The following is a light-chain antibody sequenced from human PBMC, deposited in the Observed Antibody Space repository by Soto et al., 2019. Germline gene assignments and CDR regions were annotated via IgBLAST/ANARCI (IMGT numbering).Light chain of an antibody. J-gene: IGKJ1*01. Sequence: EIVLTQSPGTLSLSPGERATLSCRASQSVSSSYLAWYQQKPGQAPRLLIYGASSRATGIPDRFSRSGSGTDFTLPSSRLEPEDLAMYYCQQYGSSSQPFGQGTKVEI. CDR1: QSVSSSY. V-gene: IGKV3-20*01. CDR2: GAS. CDR3: QQYGSSSQP.